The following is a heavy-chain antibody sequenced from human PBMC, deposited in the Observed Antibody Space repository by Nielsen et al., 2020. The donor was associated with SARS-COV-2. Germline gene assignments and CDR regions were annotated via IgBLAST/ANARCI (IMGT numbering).Heavy chain of an antibody. D-gene: IGHD6-13*01. CDR1: GFTFSDYY. V-gene: IGHV3-11*04. CDR2: ISSSGSTI. J-gene: IGHJ4*02. Sequence: GESLKISYAASGFTFSDYYMSWIRQAPGKGLEWVSYISSSGSTIYYADSVKGRFTISRDNAKNSLYLQMNSLRAEDTAVYYCARGGVAGSFDYWGQGTLVTVSS. CDR3: ARGGVAGSFDY.